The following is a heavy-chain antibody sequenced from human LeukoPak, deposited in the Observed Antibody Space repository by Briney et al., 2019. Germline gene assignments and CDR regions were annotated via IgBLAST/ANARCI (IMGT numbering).Heavy chain of an antibody. V-gene: IGHV3-23*01. Sequence: PGGSLRLSCAASGFTFSSYAMSWVRQAPGKGLEWVSAISTRGDSTSYADSVKGRFTISRDNSKNTLDLQMSSLRGEDTAVYYCAKNLWRLPAAPFRGADYWGQGTLVTVSS. CDR3: AKNLWRLPAAPFRGADY. J-gene: IGHJ4*02. D-gene: IGHD2-2*01. CDR1: GFTFSSYA. CDR2: ISTRGDST.